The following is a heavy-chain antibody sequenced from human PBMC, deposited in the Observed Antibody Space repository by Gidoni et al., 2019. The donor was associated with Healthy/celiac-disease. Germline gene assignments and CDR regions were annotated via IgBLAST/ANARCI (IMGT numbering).Heavy chain of an antibody. Sequence: QVQLQESGPGLVKPSQTLSLTCTVSGGSFSSGDYYWSWIRQPPGKGLEWIGYIYYSGSTYYNQSLKSRVTISVDTSKNQFSLKLSSVTAADTAVYYCARTDIVATNQGGGFDYWGQGTLVTVSS. CDR3: ARTDIVATNQGGGFDY. V-gene: IGHV4-30-4*01. CDR1: GGSFSSGDYY. J-gene: IGHJ4*02. CDR2: IYYSGST. D-gene: IGHD5-12*01.